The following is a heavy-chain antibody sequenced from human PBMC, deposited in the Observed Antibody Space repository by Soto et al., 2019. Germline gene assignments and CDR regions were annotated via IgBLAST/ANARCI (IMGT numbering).Heavy chain of an antibody. V-gene: IGHV3-23*01. J-gene: IGHJ6*02. D-gene: IGHD2-2*01. CDR2: IGESGTPT. CDR3: ARYIPGVRYYGMDV. CDR1: GFTFSSYA. Sequence: EVQFLESGGGLVQPGGSQRLSCAASGFTFSSYAMKWVRQAPGKGLEWVSLIGESGTPTYYADSVKGRFTISRDNSGNTLFLEMYSLRAEDTAVYYCARYIPGVRYYGMDVWGQGTTVTVSS.